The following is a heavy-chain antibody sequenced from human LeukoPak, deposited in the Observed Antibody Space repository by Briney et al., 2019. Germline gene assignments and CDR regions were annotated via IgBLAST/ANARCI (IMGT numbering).Heavy chain of an antibody. V-gene: IGHV5-51*01. J-gene: IGHJ4*02. CDR2: IYPGDSDT. CDR1: GYSFTSYW. D-gene: IGHD1-26*01. CDR3: ARQVGTDRFFDF. Sequence: GESLKISCKGSGYSFTSYWIGWVRQMPGKGLEWIGIIYPGDSDTSYSPSFQGHVTISADKSLGTAYLQWSRLEASDTALYYCARQVGTDRFFDFWGQGTLVTVSS.